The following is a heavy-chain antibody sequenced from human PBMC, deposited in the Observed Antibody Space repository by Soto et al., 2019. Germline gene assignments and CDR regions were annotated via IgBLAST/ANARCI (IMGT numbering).Heavy chain of an antibody. CDR2: INPDNGGT. CDR1: GNTFTGYY. J-gene: IGHJ4*02. D-gene: IGHD1-1*01. V-gene: IGHV1-2*02. CDR3: AREGLSGTLVVYFDR. Sequence: ASVKVSCKASGNTFTGYYIHWVRQAPGQGLEWMGWINPDNGGTNYAQKFKGRVTLTRDTSISTAYMELSSLRSGDTAVYYCAREGLSGTLVVYFDRWGQGTVVTVSS.